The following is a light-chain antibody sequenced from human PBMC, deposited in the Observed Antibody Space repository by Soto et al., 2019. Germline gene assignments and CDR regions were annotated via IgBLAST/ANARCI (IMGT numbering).Light chain of an antibody. J-gene: IGKJ4*01. Sequence: DIQMTQSPSSLSASVGDRVTITCQASQDISNYLNWYQQKPAKAPKLLIYDASNSETGVPSRFSGSGSGTDFTFTISRLQPEDIATYYCQQYDNLPPLTFGGGTKVEIK. CDR2: DAS. CDR1: QDISNY. V-gene: IGKV1-33*01. CDR3: QQYDNLPPLT.